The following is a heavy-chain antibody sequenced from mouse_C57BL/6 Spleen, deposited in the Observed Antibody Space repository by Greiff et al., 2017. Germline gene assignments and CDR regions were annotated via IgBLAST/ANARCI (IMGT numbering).Heavy chain of an antibody. V-gene: IGHV1-82*01. CDR3: ARESLYYYGSSPWFAY. Sequence: VKLQESGPELVKPGASVKISCKASGYAFSSSWMNWVKQRPGKGLEWIGRIYPGDGDTNYNGKFKGKATLTADKSSSTAYMQLSSLTSEDSAVYFCARESLYYYGSSPWFAYWGQGTLVTVSA. J-gene: IGHJ3*01. CDR2: IYPGDGDT. CDR1: GYAFSSSW. D-gene: IGHD1-1*01.